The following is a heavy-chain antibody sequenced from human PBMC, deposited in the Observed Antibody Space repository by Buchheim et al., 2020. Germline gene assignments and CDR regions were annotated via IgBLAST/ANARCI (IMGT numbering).Heavy chain of an antibody. V-gene: IGHV2-70*15. D-gene: IGHD3-22*01. J-gene: IGHJ3*02. Sequence: QVTLRESGPALVKPTQTLTLTCTFSGFSLSTSRMCVSWLRQPPGKALEWLARIDWDDDKYYSTSLKTRLTISKDTSKNQVVLTMTNMDPVDTATYYCARMSVRYYDSGGYRNDAFDIWGQGT. CDR3: ARMSVRYYDSGGYRNDAFDI. CDR1: GFSLSTSRMC. CDR2: IDWDDDK.